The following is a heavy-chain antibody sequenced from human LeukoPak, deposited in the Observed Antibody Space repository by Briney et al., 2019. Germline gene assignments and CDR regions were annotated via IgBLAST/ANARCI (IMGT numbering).Heavy chain of an antibody. J-gene: IGHJ4*02. CDR2: INHSGST. D-gene: IGHD4-11*01. CDR3: ARHLPGDYRGLFDY. V-gene: IGHV4-34*01. CDR1: GGSFSGYY. Sequence: SETLSLTCAVYGGSFSGYYWSWIRQPPGKGLEWIGEINHSGSTNYNPSLKSRVTISVDTSKNQFSLKLSSVTAADTAVYYCARHLPGDYRGLFDYWGQGTLVTVSS.